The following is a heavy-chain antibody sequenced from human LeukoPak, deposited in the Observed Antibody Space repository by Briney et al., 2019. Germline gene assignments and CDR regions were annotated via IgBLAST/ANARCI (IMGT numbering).Heavy chain of an antibody. CDR1: GGSISTSNYY. D-gene: IGHD6-13*01. CDR3: ARGRAAATYYFDY. J-gene: IGHJ4*02. CDR2: IFYSGST. Sequence: SETLSLTCTVSGGSISTSNYYWGWIRQPPGKGLEWIGNIFYSGSTYYSPSLKSRVTMSVDTSKNQFSLKLSSVTAADTAVYYCARGRAAATYYFDYWGQGTLVTVSS. V-gene: IGHV4-39*07.